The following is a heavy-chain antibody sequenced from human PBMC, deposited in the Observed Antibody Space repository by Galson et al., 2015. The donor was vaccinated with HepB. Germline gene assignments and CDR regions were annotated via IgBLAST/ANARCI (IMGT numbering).Heavy chain of an antibody. Sequence: SLRLSCAASGFTFRSYAMSWVRQAPGKGLDWVSGISASGRSTYYGDSVKGRFTISRDNSKNTLYLQMNSLRAEDTAVYYCAKFRYGELFANYFDPWGQGNLVTVSS. CDR3: AKFRYGELFANYFDP. J-gene: IGHJ4*02. CDR2: ISASGRST. CDR1: GFTFRSYA. D-gene: IGHD3-10*01. V-gene: IGHV3-23*01.